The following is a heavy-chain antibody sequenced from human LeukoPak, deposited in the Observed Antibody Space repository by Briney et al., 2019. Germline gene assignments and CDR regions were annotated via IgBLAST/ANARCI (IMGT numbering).Heavy chain of an antibody. J-gene: IGHJ4*02. D-gene: IGHD6-6*01. V-gene: IGHV3-30*18. CDR1: GFTFSRYD. Sequence: GGSLRLSCAASGFTFSRYDMHWVRQAPGKGLEWVAVISYDGSNKYYADSVKGRFTISRDNSKNTLYLQMNSLRAEDTAVYYCAKRAPRGSSAKYFDYWGQGTLVTVSS. CDR2: ISYDGSNK. CDR3: AKRAPRGSSAKYFDY.